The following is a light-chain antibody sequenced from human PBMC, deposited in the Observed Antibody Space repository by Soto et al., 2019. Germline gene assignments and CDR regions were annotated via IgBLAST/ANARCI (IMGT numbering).Light chain of an antibody. CDR3: QVWDYSTDDVV. J-gene: IGLJ2*01. CDR1: NIGGRS. V-gene: IGLV3-21*02. CDR2: HDS. Sequence: SYELTQPPSVSVAPGQTASITCGGDNIGGRSVHWYQQKPGQAPVVVVDHDSERPSGIPERFSGSNSGNMATLTISRVEAGDEAVYHCQVWDYSTDDVVFGGGTKLTVL.